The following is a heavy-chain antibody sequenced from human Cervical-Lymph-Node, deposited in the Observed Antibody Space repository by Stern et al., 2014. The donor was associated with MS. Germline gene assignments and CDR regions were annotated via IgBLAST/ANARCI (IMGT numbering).Heavy chain of an antibody. D-gene: IGHD5-18*01. CDR3: ARIEDNYGHMGEFDY. V-gene: IGHV2-26*01. J-gene: IGHJ4*02. CDR1: GFSLSHARMG. Sequence: QVTLRESGPVLVKPTETLTLTCTVSGFSLSHARMGVSWIRRPPGKPLEWLAHIFSNDEKFYSTSLKSRLTISRDTSKSQVVLTMTNMDPVDTATYYCARIEDNYGHMGEFDYWGQGTLVTVSS. CDR2: IFSNDEK.